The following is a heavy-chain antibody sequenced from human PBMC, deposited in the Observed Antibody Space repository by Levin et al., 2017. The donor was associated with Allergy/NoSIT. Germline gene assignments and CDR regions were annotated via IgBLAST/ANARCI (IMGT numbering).Heavy chain of an antibody. J-gene: IGHJ4*02. CDR1: GFTFSSYA. V-gene: IGHV3-23*01. D-gene: IGHD1-26*01. Sequence: AASVKVSCAASGFTFSSYAMSWVRQAPGEGLEWVSAVSGDGGRTWYADSVRGRFTISRDNSKNTLCLHMSSLRAEDTAVYYCAKEGSGSYSENWGQGTLVTVSS. CDR2: VSGDGGRT. CDR3: AKEGSGSYSEN.